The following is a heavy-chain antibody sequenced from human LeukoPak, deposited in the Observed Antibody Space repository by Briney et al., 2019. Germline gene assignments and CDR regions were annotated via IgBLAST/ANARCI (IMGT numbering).Heavy chain of an antibody. V-gene: IGHV4-34*01. CDR3: ARRGFDYYGSGRTFAY. J-gene: IGHJ4*02. Sequence: PSETLSLTCAVYGGSFSGYYWSWIRQPPGKGLEWIGEINHSGSTNYNPSLKSRVTISVDTSKNQFSLKLSSVTAADTAVYYCARRGFDYYGSGRTFAYWGQGTLVTVSS. CDR2: INHSGST. CDR1: GGSFSGYY. D-gene: IGHD3-10*01.